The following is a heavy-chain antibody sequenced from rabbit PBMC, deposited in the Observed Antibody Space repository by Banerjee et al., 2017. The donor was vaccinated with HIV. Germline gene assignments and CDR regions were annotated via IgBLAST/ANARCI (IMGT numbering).Heavy chain of an antibody. J-gene: IGHJ4*01. CDR3: AREPGYAGDGVPYFNL. Sequence: QEQLEESGGDLVKPGGTLTLTCKASGFDLSNYYYMCWVRQAPGKGLESIACIYTGSGNTWYASWVNGRFTISRSTSLNTVDLKMTSLTAADTATYFCAREPGYAGDGVPYFNLWGPGTLVTV. CDR2: IYTGSGNT. D-gene: IGHD4-2*01. CDR1: GFDLSNYYY. V-gene: IGHV1S43*01.